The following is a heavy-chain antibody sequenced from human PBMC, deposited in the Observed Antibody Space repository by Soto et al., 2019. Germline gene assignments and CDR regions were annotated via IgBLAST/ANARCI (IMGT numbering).Heavy chain of an antibody. CDR2: ISVYNGHT. CDR1: GYTFTNFG. D-gene: IGHD4-17*01. CDR3: ARGDYGGNSDFLSN. Sequence: QVQLVQSGAEVKKPGASVKVSCEASGYTFTNFGITWVRQAPGQGLEWMGWISVYNGHTSYAQRFQVRVTMTTDTSTSTAYLWLRSLRSDDTAVYYCARGDYGGNSDFLSNWGQGTLVTVSS. V-gene: IGHV1-18*04. J-gene: IGHJ4*02.